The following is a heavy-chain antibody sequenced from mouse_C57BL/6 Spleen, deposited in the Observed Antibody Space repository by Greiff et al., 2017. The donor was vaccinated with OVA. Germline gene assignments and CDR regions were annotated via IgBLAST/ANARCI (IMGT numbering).Heavy chain of an antibody. D-gene: IGHD1-1*01. CDR1: GYSFTGYF. CDR3: ARGITTVVATNYFDY. V-gene: IGHV1-20*01. CDR2: INPYNGDT. J-gene: IGHJ2*01. Sequence: EVKLVESGPELVKPGDSVKISCKASGYSFTGYFMNWVMQSHGKSLEWIGRINPYNGDTFYNQKFKGKATLTVDKSSSTAHMELRSLTSEDSAVYYCARGITTVVATNYFDYWGQGTTLTVSS.